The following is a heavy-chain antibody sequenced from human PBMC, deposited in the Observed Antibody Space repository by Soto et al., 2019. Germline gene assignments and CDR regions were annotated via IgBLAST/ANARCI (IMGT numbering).Heavy chain of an antibody. CDR1: GFTFSSYA. Sequence: PGGSLRLSCAASGFTFSSYAMHWVRQAPGKGLEWVAVISYDGSNKYYADSVKGRFTISRDNSKNTLYLQMNSLRAEDTAVYYCAKDRGSSSRFFDYWGQGTLVTVSS. D-gene: IGHD6-6*01. CDR2: ISYDGSNK. CDR3: AKDRGSSSRFFDY. J-gene: IGHJ4*02. V-gene: IGHV3-30-3*01.